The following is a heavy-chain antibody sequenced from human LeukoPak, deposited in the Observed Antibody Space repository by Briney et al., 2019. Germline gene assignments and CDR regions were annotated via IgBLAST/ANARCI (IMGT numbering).Heavy chain of an antibody. CDR1: GYTFTGYY. CDR2: INPNSGGT. CDR3: ARVGGYCSSTSCYGWFDP. Sequence: GASVKVSCKASGYTFTGYYMHWVRQAPGQGLEWMGWINPNSGGTNYAQKFQGRVTMTRDTSTSTVYMELSSLRSEDTAVYYCARVGGYCSSTSCYGWFDPWGQGTLVTVSS. V-gene: IGHV1-2*02. D-gene: IGHD2-2*01. J-gene: IGHJ5*02.